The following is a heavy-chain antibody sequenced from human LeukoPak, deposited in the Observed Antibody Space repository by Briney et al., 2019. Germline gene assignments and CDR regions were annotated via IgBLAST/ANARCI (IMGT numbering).Heavy chain of an antibody. V-gene: IGHV3-48*01. CDR2: IDSSSATT. J-gene: IGHJ3*02. CDR1: GFTFSYYS. Sequence: GGSLRLSCAASGFTFSYYSMTWVRQAPGKGLEWVSYIDSSSATTYYADSVKGRFIISRDNAKNSLYLQMNSLRAEDTAVYYCARLRYCSGGSCYASAFDIWGQGTMVTVSS. D-gene: IGHD2-15*01. CDR3: ARLRYCSGGSCYASAFDI.